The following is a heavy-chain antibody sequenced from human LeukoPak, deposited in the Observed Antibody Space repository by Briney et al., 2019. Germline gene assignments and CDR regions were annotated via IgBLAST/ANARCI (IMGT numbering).Heavy chain of an antibody. Sequence: GESLKISCKGSGYSFTSYWVGWVRQMPGKGLEWMGIIHPGDSDTRYSPSFQGQVTISADKSISTAYLQWSSLKASDTAMYYCARLDAYCGGDCYSGAFDIWGQGTMVTVSS. D-gene: IGHD2-21*01. V-gene: IGHV5-51*01. CDR2: IHPGDSDT. J-gene: IGHJ3*02. CDR3: ARLDAYCGGDCYSGAFDI. CDR1: GYSFTSYW.